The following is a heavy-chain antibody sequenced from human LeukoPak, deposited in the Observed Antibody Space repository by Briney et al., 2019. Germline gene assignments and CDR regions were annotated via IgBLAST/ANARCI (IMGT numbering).Heavy chain of an antibody. V-gene: IGHV1-8*03. CDR1: GYTFTSYD. CDR3: ARPAYCSSTSCYTFDY. J-gene: IGHJ4*02. CDR2: MNPNSGNT. Sequence: GASVKVSCKASGYTFTSYDINWVRQATGQGLEWMGWMNPNSGNTGYAQKFQGRVTITRNTSISTAYMELSSLRSEDTAVYYCARPAYCSSTSCYTFDYWGQGTLVTVSS. D-gene: IGHD2-2*02.